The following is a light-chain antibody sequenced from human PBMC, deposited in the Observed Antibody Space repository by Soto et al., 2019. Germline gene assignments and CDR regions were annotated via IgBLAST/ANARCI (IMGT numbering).Light chain of an antibody. J-gene: IGLJ3*02. CDR2: EDN. CDR3: QSYDATNQV. V-gene: IGLV6-57*01. Sequence: NFMLTQPHSVSESPGKTVIISCTRSSGSIASNYVQWYQQRPGSSPTTVNYEDNQRPSGVPVRFSGSIDSSSNSASLTISGLETEDEADYYCQSYDATNQVFGGGTKLTVL. CDR1: SGSIASNY.